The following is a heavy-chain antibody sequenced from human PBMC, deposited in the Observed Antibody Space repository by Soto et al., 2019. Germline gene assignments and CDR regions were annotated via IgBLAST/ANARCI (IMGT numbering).Heavy chain of an antibody. D-gene: IGHD5-18*01. CDR3: AKEGLRYSYGRYYYGMDV. CDR1: GFTFSSYG. CDR2: ISYDGSNK. Sequence: QVQLVESGGGVVQPGRSLRLSCAASGFTFSSYGMHWVRQAPGKGLEWVAVISYDGSNKYYADSVKGRFTISRDNSKNTLYLQMNSLRAEDTAVYYCAKEGLRYSYGRYYYGMDVWGQGTTVTVSS. J-gene: IGHJ6*02. V-gene: IGHV3-30*18.